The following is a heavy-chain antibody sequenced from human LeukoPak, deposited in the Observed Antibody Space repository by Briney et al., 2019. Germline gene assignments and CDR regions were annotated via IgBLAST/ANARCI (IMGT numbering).Heavy chain of an antibody. J-gene: IGHJ6*02. CDR3: AKSAAAGDHYYGMDV. CDR2: INSDGST. Sequence: GASLRLSCAASGFTFSSYAMSWVRQAPGKGLEWVSTINSDGSTYYADSVKGRFTISRDNSNTPYLQMNSLRAEDTAVYYCAKSAAAGDHYYGMDVWGQGTTVTVSS. CDR1: GFTFSSYA. V-gene: IGHV3-23*01. D-gene: IGHD6-13*01.